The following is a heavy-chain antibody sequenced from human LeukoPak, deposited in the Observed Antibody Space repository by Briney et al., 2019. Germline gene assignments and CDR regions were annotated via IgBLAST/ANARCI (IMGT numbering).Heavy chain of an antibody. D-gene: IGHD3-10*01. CDR2: IYYSGST. J-gene: IGHJ5*02. CDR3: ARSQDVLLWFGESVNWFDP. CDR1: RDSISSYY. V-gene: IGHV4-59*01. Sequence: SETLSLTCTQPRDSISSYYWSWIRQPPGKGLEWIGYIYYSGSTNYNPSLKSRVTISVDTSKNQFSLKLSSVTAADTAVYYCARSQDVLLWFGESVNWFDPWGQGTLVTVSS.